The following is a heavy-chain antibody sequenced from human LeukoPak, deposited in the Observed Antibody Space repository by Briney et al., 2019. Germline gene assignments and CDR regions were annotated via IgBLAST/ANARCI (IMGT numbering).Heavy chain of an antibody. CDR3: AKGNNWSRAAVEI. J-gene: IGHJ3*02. CDR2: INHSGST. V-gene: IGHV4-34*01. CDR1: GGSFSGYY. Sequence: SETLSLTCAVYGGSFSGYYWSWIRQSPGKGLEWIGEINHSGSTNYNPSLKSRVTMTVDTSKNQFFLKLNSVTAADTAVYYCAKGNNWSRAAVEIWGQGALVTVSS. D-gene: IGHD1-1*01.